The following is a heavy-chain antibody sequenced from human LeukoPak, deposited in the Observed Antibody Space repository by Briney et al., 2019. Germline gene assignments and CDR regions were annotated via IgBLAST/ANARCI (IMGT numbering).Heavy chain of an antibody. CDR3: AKDPYYDSSGLADY. V-gene: IGHV3-23*01. J-gene: IGHJ4*02. CDR1: GFTFSSYA. CDR2: ISGSGGST. Sequence: GGSLRLSCAASGFTFSSYAMSWVRQAPGKGLEWVSAISGSGGSTYYADSVKGRFTISRDNSKNTLYLQMNSLRAEDTAVYYCAKDPYYDSSGLADYWGQGTLVTVSS. D-gene: IGHD3-22*01.